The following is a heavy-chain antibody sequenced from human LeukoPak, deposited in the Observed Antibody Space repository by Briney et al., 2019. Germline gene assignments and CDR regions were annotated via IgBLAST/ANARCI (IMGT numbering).Heavy chain of an antibody. J-gene: IGHJ4*02. CDR1: GFTVSSNY. Sequence: GGSLRLSCAASGFTVSSNYMSWVRQAPGKGLEWVGRIKSKTDGGTTDYAAPVKGRFTISRDDSKNTLYLQMNSLKTEDTAVYYCTTDPDPAYYYDSSGYLYYWGQGTLVTVSS. CDR2: IKSKTDGGTT. V-gene: IGHV3-15*01. D-gene: IGHD3-22*01. CDR3: TTDPDPAYYYDSSGYLYY.